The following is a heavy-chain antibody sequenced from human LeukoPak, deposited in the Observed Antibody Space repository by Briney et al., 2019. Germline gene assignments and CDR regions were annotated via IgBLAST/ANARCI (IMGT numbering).Heavy chain of an antibody. CDR2: INTDGTKT. J-gene: IGHJ4*02. CDR3: ARESQQQSSHIDY. CDR1: GFTFVSYR. Sequence: GGSLRLSCAASGFTFVSYRMHWVRQAPAKGLVWVSHINTDGTKTSHADSVKGRYTISRDNAKNTLYLQMNSLRAEDTAVYYCARESQQQSSHIDYWGQGTLVTVSS. D-gene: IGHD1/OR15-1a*01. V-gene: IGHV3-74*01.